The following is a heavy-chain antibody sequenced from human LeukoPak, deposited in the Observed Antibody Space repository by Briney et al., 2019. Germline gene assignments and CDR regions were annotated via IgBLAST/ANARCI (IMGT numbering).Heavy chain of an antibody. CDR1: GFSFNTYA. V-gene: IGHV3-23*01. CDR3: AQQVGYCSSGSCYFTY. J-gene: IGHJ1*01. Sequence: GGSLRLSCAASGFSFNTYAMSWVRQAPGKGLEWVSAISSTGGSTYYADSVKGRFTISRDKSKNTLSLQMNSLRAEDTAVYYCAQQVGYCSSGSCYFTYWGQGTLVTVSS. D-gene: IGHD2-15*01. CDR2: ISSTGGST.